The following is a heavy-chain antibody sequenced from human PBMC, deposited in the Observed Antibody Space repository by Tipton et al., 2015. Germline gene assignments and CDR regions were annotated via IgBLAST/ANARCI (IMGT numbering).Heavy chain of an antibody. CDR3: ARQAYHYDSSGYWFDY. CDR1: GDSISSSTYF. D-gene: IGHD3-22*01. V-gene: IGHV4-39*01. J-gene: IGHJ4*02. Sequence: CTVSGDSISSSTYFWGWIRQPPGKGLEWIGEINHRGSANYNPSLKSRVTISADTSEKQFSLKLSSVTAADTAVYYCARQAYHYDSSGYWFDYWGQGTLVTVSS. CDR2: INHRGSA.